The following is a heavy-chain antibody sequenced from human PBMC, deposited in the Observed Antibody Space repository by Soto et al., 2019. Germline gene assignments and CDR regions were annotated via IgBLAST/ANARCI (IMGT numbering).Heavy chain of an antibody. V-gene: IGHV3-33*01. CDR3: ARDGFGGTAFRGFCDY. D-gene: IGHD1-7*01. CDR2: IWYDGSNK. Sequence: QEHLVESGGGVVQPGRPLRRSCAATGSIFSGYGMHWVRQAPGKGLEWVAVIWYDGSNKYYADSVKGRFTISRDNSKNMLYLQIDSLRAEDTAVYYCARDGFGGTAFRGFCDYWGQGTLVTVSS. J-gene: IGHJ4*02. CDR1: GSIFSGYG.